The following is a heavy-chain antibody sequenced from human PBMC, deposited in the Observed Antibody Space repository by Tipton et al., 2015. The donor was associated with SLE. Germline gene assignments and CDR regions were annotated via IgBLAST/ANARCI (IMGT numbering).Heavy chain of an antibody. D-gene: IGHD6-13*01. Sequence: SWIRQPPGKGLEWMGRIDPSDSYTNYSPSFQGHVTISADKSISTAYLQWSSLKASDTAMYYCARHRSSWYVPVADYWGQGTLVTVSS. CDR2: IDPSDSYT. CDR3: ARHRSSWYVPVADY. V-gene: IGHV5-10-1*01. J-gene: IGHJ4*02.